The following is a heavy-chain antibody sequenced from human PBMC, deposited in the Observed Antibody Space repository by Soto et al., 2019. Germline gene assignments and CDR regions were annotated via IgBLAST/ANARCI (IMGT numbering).Heavy chain of an antibody. J-gene: IGHJ6*02. CDR2: ISYDGSNK. D-gene: IGHD5-12*01. CDR3: AREDIVATSLDYYYYYGMDV. CDR1: GFTFSSYA. V-gene: IGHV3-30-3*01. Sequence: GGSLRLSCAASGFTFSSYAMHWVRQAPGKGLEWEAVISYDGSNKYYADSVKGRFTISRDNSKNTLYLQMNSLRAEDTAVYYCAREDIVATSLDYYYYYGMDVWGQGTTVTVSS.